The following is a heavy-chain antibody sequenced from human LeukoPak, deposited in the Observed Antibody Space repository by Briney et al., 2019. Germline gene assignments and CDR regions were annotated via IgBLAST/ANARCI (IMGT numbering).Heavy chain of an antibody. CDR1: GGSTSSSSYY. Sequence: SGTLSHTRTVSGGSTSSSSYYWGWIRHPPGEGLEWLGSIFYSGSTFYNPSLKSRATMSVDTSKNHFSLRQSSVTAADTAVYYCARTPIPQYSSGWYTSYYFDYWGRGTRATVSS. J-gene: IGHJ4*02. CDR2: IFYSGST. D-gene: IGHD6-19*01. CDR3: ARTPIPQYSSGWYTSYYFDY. V-gene: IGHV4-39*02.